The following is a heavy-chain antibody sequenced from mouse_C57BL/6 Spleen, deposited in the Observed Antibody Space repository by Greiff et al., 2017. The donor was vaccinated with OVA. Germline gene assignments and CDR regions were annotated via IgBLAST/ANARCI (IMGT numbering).Heavy chain of an antibody. D-gene: IGHD2-1*01. CDR3: ARRPIYYGNWYFDV. CDR1: GFTFSSYA. Sequence: EVKVVESGEGLVKPGGSLKLSCAASGFTFSSYAMSWVRQTPEKRLEWVATISDGGSYTYYPDNVKGRFTISRDNAKNNLYLQMSHLKSEDTAMYYCARRPIYYGNWYFDVWGTGTTVTVSS. CDR2: ISDGGSYT. V-gene: IGHV5-4*03. J-gene: IGHJ1*03.